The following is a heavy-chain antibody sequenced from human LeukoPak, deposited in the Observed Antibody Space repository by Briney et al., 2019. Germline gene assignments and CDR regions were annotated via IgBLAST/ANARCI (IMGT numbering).Heavy chain of an antibody. CDR3: ARLGFSNSGSYLAPSDY. D-gene: IGHD1-26*01. CDR2: IYYSGGT. Sequence: SETLSLTCTVSGGSISSYYWSWIGQPPGKGLEWIGYIYYSGGTNYNPPLKSRVTISVDTSKNQFSLKLSSVTAADTAVYYCARLGFSNSGSYLAPSDYWGQGTLVTVSS. CDR1: GGSISSYY. V-gene: IGHV4-59*08. J-gene: IGHJ4*02.